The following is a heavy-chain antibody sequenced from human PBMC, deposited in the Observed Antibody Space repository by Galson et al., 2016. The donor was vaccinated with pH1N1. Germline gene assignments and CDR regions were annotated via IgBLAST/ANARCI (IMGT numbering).Heavy chain of an antibody. V-gene: IGHV3-30*19. CDR3: AKDGGTGSGKHSAFGMTV. CDR2: ISYDGNNA. Sequence: SLRLSCAVSGFTFRRSGMHWVRQAPGKGLEWVAIISYDGNNAYHGDSVKGRFTISRDNSKNTLYLDMNSLSPEDTAVYYCAKDGGTGSGKHSAFGMTVWGQWTTVTVAS. D-gene: IGHD3-10*01. CDR1: GFTFRRSG. J-gene: IGHJ6*02.